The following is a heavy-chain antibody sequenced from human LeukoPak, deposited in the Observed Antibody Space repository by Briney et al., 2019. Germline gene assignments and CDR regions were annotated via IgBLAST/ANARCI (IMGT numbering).Heavy chain of an antibody. V-gene: IGHV3-48*01. CDR3: AVLGTRGRIDY. Sequence: GGSLGLSCAASGFTFSDYTMNWVRQAPGKGLEWLSYIDTWGTTIYYADSVKGRFTMSRDNAKNSLYLQMNSLRAEDTAVYFCAVLGTRGRIDYWGQGTLVTVSS. CDR2: IDTWGTTI. J-gene: IGHJ4*02. CDR1: GFTFSDYT. D-gene: IGHD3-3*02.